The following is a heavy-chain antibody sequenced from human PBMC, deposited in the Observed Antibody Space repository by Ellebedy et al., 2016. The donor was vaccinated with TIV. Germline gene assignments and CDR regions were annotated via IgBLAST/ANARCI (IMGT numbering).Heavy chain of an antibody. J-gene: IGHJ4*02. CDR3: ARSLVTRWLQHVDY. Sequence: SETLSLTCTASGGSINRSSYYRGWIRQPPGKGLEWIGNIYYSGNTDYNPSLKSRVTISVDTSKNQFSLKLSSVTAADTAVYYCARSLVTRWLQHVDYWGQGTLVTVSS. V-gene: IGHV4-39*07. D-gene: IGHD5-24*01. CDR2: IYYSGNT. CDR1: GGSINRSSYY.